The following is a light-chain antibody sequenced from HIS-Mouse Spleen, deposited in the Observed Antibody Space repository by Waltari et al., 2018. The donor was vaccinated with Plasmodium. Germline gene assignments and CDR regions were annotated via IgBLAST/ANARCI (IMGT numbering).Light chain of an antibody. CDR2: DVS. CDR1: SSDVGGYNY. V-gene: IGLV2-11*01. Sequence: QSALTQPRSVSRPPGQSVTISCTRTSSDVGGYNYVSWYQQHPGKAPKLMIYDVSKRPSGVPDRFSGSKSGNTASLTISGLQAEDEADYYCCSYAGSYTWVFGGGTKLTVL. CDR3: CSYAGSYTWV. J-gene: IGLJ3*02.